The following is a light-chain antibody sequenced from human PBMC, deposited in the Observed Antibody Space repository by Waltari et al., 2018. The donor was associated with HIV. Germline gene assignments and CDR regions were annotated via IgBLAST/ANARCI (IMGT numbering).Light chain of an antibody. V-gene: IGLV1-40*01. CDR3: QSYDNSLSGSRV. Sequence: QSVLTQPPSVSGAPGQRVTISCTGSGSNIGAGSDVHWYQQLPGTAPKLLIHGNNTRPAGVPDRFSGPKSGTSASLAITGLQAEDEADYYCQSYDNSLSGSRVFGGGTKLTVL. CDR2: GNN. J-gene: IGLJ2*01. CDR1: GSNIGAGSD.